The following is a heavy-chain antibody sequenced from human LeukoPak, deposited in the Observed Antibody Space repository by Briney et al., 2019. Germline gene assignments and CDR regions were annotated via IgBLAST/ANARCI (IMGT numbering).Heavy chain of an antibody. Sequence: PGGSLRLSCAASGFTFSTYSMNWVRQAPGKGLEWVSYISSSGSTIYYADSVKGRFTISRDNAKNSLYLQMNSLRAEDTAVYYCARDGAFPMDVWGKGTTVTISS. V-gene: IGHV3-48*04. CDR1: GFTFSTYS. J-gene: IGHJ6*03. D-gene: IGHD2/OR15-2a*01. CDR2: ISSSGSTI. CDR3: ARDGAFPMDV.